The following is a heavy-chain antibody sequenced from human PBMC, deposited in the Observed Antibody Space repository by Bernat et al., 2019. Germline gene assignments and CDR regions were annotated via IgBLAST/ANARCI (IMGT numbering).Heavy chain of an antibody. J-gene: IGHJ4*02. Sequence: EMQLVESGGGLVQPGGSLKLSCVASGFTLSGSGIHWVRQAPGKGLEWVGRIRSKANGDATSYAASVQGRFTISRDDSKNTAFLQMNSLKTEDTAVYYGTAIQDFWSAYYWGQGTLVTASS. D-gene: IGHD3-3*01. CDR2: IRSKANGDAT. CDR3: TAIQDFWSAYY. V-gene: IGHV3-73*01. CDR1: GFTLSGSG.